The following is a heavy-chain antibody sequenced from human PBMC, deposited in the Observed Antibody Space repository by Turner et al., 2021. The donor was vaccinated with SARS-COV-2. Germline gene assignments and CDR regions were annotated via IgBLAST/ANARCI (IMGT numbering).Heavy chain of an antibody. CDR2: ISYDGSNK. D-gene: IGHD6-13*01. Sequence: QVQLVESGGGVVQPGRSRRLSWAASGFTFSRYGMHWVRQAPGKGLEWVAVISYDGSNKYYADSVKGRFTISRDNSKNTLYLQMNSLRAEDTAVYYCAKDLGQLDWFDPWGQGTLVTVSS. J-gene: IGHJ5*02. CDR3: AKDLGQLDWFDP. V-gene: IGHV3-30*18. CDR1: GFTFSRYG.